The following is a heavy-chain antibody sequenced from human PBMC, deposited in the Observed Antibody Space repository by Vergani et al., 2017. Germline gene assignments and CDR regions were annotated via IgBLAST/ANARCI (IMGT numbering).Heavy chain of an antibody. CDR3: AKALYSNYVGDAFDI. J-gene: IGHJ3*02. CDR2: ISWISGSR. Sequence: EVQLVESGGDLVQPGRSLRLSCAASGFTFDDYAMHWVRQAPGKGLEWVSGISWISGSRGYADSVKGRFTISRDNAKNSLYLQMNSLRTEDTALYYCAKALYSNYVGDAFDIWGQGTMVAVSS. CDR1: GFTFDDYA. V-gene: IGHV3-9*01. D-gene: IGHD4-11*01.